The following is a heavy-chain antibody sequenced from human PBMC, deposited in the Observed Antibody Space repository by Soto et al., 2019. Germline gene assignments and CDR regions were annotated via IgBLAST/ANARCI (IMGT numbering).Heavy chain of an antibody. CDR1: GYTFTSYA. V-gene: IGHV1-3*01. CDR2: INAGNGNT. CDR3: ARAGFGVRGYFDY. Sequence: ASVKVSCKASGYTFTSYAMHWVRQAPGQRLEWMGWINAGNGNTKYSQKFQGRVTITRDTSASTAYMELRSLRSDDTAVYYCARAGFGVRGYFDYWGQGTLVTVSS. D-gene: IGHD3-3*01. J-gene: IGHJ4*02.